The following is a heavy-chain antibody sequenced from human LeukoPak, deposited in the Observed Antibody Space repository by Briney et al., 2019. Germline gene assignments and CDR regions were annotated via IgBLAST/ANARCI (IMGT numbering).Heavy chain of an antibody. CDR3: ARERNFYYFDY. CDR2: ITGDCNYI. J-gene: IGHJ4*02. D-gene: IGHD3-3*01. Sequence: GGSLRLSCAASGFXFNDYTITWVRQAPGKGLEWVSSITGDCNYIFYADSVKGRSTISRDNAQNSLFLELNSLRGEDTAVYYCARERNFYYFDYWGQGALVTVSS. CDR1: GFXFNDYT. V-gene: IGHV3-21*01.